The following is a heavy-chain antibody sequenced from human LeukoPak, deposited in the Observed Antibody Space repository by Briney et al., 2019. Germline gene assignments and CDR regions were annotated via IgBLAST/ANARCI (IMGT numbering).Heavy chain of an antibody. CDR3: ARLLGGQRLVLAFDI. V-gene: IGHV4-59*08. CDR1: GGSISSYY. Sequence: SETLSLTCTVSGGSISSYYWSWIRQPPGKGLEWIGYIYYSGSTNYNPSLKSRVTISVDTSKNQFSLKLSSVTAADTAVYYCARLLGGQRLVLAFDIWGQGTMVTVSS. CDR2: IYYSGST. J-gene: IGHJ3*02. D-gene: IGHD6-13*01.